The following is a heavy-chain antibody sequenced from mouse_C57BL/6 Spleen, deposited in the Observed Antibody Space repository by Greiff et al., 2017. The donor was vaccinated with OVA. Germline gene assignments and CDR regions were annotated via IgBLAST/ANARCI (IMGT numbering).Heavy chain of an antibody. CDR1: GFTFSDFY. CDR2: SRNKANDYTT. Sequence: EVMLVESGGGLVQSGRSLRLSCATSGFTFSDFYMEWVRQAPGKGLEWIAASRNKANDYTTEYSATVKGRFIVSRDTSQSSLYLQMHALRAEDPAIYDCARSGTGTWYFEGWGTATTVTVAS. V-gene: IGHV7-1*01. J-gene: IGHJ1*03. CDR3: ARSGTGTWYFEG. D-gene: IGHD4-1*01.